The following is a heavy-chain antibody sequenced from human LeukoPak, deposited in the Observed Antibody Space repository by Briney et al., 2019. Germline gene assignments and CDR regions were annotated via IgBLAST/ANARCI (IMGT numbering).Heavy chain of an antibody. Sequence: GGSLRLSCAASGFTFSSYGMHWVRQAPGKGLEWVAVISYDGSNKYYADSVKGRFTISRDNSKKTLYLQMNSLRAEDTAVYYCAKNLKTYYYYFGMDVWGQGTTVTVSS. J-gene: IGHJ6*02. CDR2: ISYDGSNK. CDR1: GFTFSSYG. CDR3: AKNLKTYYYYFGMDV. V-gene: IGHV3-30*18.